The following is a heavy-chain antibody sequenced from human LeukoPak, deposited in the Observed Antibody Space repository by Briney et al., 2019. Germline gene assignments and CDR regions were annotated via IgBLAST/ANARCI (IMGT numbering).Heavy chain of an antibody. J-gene: IGHJ6*04. CDR3: AKDPTYWVRGANTLGYASMDV. CDR1: GFTFSSYS. D-gene: IGHD3-10*01. Sequence: PGGSLRLSCAASGFTFSSYSMNWVRQAPGKGLEWVAFIRYDGSNKYYADSVKGRFTISRDNSKNTLYLQMNSLRAEDTAVYYCAKDPTYWVRGANTLGYASMDVWGKGTTVTISS. V-gene: IGHV3-30*02. CDR2: IRYDGSNK.